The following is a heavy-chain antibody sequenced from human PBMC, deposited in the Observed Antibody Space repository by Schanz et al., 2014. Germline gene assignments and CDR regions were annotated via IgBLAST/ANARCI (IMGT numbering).Heavy chain of an antibody. CDR2: IRYDGSNK. CDR1: GFSFSSYG. V-gene: IGHV3-30*02. Sequence: QVQLVESGGGVVQPGKSLRLSCAASGFSFSSYGIHWVRQAPGKGLEWVAFIRYDGSNKYYADSVKGRFTISRDNSKNKLYLHMNSLRGEDTAVYYCAKVRLGSGTYVSYYYYYGMDVWGQGTTVTVSS. D-gene: IGHD3-10*01. CDR3: AKVRLGSGTYVSYYYYYGMDV. J-gene: IGHJ6*02.